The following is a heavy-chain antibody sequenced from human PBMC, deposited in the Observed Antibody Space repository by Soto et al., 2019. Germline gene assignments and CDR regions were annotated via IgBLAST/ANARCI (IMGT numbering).Heavy chain of an antibody. CDR1: GFTFSSDG. CDR2: IWYDGTNE. D-gene: IGHD4-4*01. CDR3: ARDNYANARAFDI. J-gene: IGHJ3*02. V-gene: IGHV3-33*01. Sequence: QVQLVESGGGVVQPGRSLRLSCAASGFTFSSDGMHWVRQAPGKGLEWVAVIWYDGTNENDGDSVKGRFTISRDNSKNMLYLQMNSMRAEDTAVYYCARDNYANARAFDIWGQGTMVTVSS.